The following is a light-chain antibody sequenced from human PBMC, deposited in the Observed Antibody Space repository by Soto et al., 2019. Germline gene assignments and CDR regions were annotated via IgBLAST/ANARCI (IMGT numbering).Light chain of an antibody. J-gene: IGLJ2*01. CDR2: LNSDGSH. CDR1: SGHSSYA. V-gene: IGLV4-69*01. Sequence: QSVLTQSPSASASLGASVKLTCTLSSGHSSYAIAWHQQQPEKGPRYLMKLNSDGSHSKGDGIPDRFSGYSSGAERYLTISSLQSEDEADYYCQTWGTGIGIFGGGTKLTVL. CDR3: QTWGTGIGI.